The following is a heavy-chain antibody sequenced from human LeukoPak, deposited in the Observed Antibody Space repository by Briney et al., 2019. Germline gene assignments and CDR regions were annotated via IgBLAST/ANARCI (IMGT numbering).Heavy chain of an antibody. J-gene: IGHJ4*02. V-gene: IGHV4-59*01. CDR2: IYYSGST. CDR1: GGSISSYY. D-gene: IGHD6-19*01. Sequence: SQTLSLTCTASGGSISSYYWSWIRQPPGKGLEWIGYIYYSGSTNYNPSLKSRVTISVDTSKNQFSLKLSSVTAADTAVYYCARVGLGAVGFDYWGQGTLVTVSS. CDR3: ARVGLGAVGFDY.